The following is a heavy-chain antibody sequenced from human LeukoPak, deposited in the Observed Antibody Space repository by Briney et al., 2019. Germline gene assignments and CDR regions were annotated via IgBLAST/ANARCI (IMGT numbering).Heavy chain of an antibody. Sequence: ASVKVSCKASGYTFTSYAMHWVRQAPGQRLEWMGWINAGNGNTKYSQKFQGRVTMTRNTSIKTAYMELSSLRAEDTALYYCARYITMVRGGSWFDPWGQGTLVTVSS. CDR3: ARYITMVRGGSWFDP. CDR1: GYTFTSYA. J-gene: IGHJ5*02. CDR2: INAGNGNT. D-gene: IGHD3-10*01. V-gene: IGHV1-3*01.